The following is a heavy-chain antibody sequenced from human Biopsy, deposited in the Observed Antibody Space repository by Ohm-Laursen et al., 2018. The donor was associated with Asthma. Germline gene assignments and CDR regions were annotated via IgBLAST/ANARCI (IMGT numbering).Heavy chain of an antibody. J-gene: IGHJ5*02. CDR3: ARGQGRGIQLWSLDP. Sequence: SETLSLTCTFSGGSINSDYWSWIRQPPGKGLEWIGLSSYSGFRKYNPSLKSRVTISLGTSKNHFSLRLSFVTAADTAVYFCARGQGRGIQLWSLDPWGQGILVTVSS. D-gene: IGHD5-18*01. CDR1: GGSINSDY. V-gene: IGHV4-59*01. CDR2: SSYSGFR.